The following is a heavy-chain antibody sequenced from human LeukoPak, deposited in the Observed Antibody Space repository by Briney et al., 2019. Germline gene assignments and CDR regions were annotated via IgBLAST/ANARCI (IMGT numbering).Heavy chain of an antibody. Sequence: ASVKVSCKASGYTFIGYYMHWVRQAPGQGLEWMGWINPNSGGTNYAQKFQGRVTMTRDTSISTAYMELSRLRSDDTAVYYCARGRLVVVPAAPRDWFDPWGQGTLVTVSS. D-gene: IGHD2-2*01. CDR3: ARGRLVVVPAAPRDWFDP. V-gene: IGHV1-2*02. CDR2: INPNSGGT. CDR1: GYTFIGYY. J-gene: IGHJ5*02.